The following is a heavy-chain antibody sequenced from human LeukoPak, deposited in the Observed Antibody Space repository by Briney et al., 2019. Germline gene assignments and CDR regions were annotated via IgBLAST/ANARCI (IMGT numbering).Heavy chain of an antibody. CDR2: INPNSGGT. CDR3: ARRHYYDSSGYSDH. V-gene: IGHV1-2*02. J-gene: IGHJ4*02. Sequence: ASVKVSCKASGYTFTGYYMHWVRQAPGQGLEWMGWINPNSGGTNYAQKFQGRVTMTRDTSISTAYMELSRLRSDDTAVYYCARRHYYDSSGYSDHWGQGTLVTVSS. CDR1: GYTFTGYY. D-gene: IGHD3-22*01.